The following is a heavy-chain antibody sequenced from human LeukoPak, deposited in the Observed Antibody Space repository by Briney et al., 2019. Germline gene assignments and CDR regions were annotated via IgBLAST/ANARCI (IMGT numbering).Heavy chain of an antibody. Sequence: SGGSLRLSCAASGFTFSDYAMNWVRQAPGEGLEWVSSISSGGSYISYADSVKGRFTVSRDNAKDSLFLQMRSLRNEDTAVYYCARGPALYCTSSSCLDGVDWGQGTLVSVSS. V-gene: IGHV3-21*01. D-gene: IGHD2-2*01. CDR1: GFTFSDYA. CDR3: ARGPALYCTSSSCLDGVD. J-gene: IGHJ4*02. CDR2: ISSGGSYI.